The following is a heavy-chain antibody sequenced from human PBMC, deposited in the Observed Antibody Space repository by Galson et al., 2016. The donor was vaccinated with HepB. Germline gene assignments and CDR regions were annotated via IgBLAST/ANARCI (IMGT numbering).Heavy chain of an antibody. CDR3: AKVTTYGSGIHRIRNYDYAIDV. D-gene: IGHD3-10*01. V-gene: IGHV3-30*18. J-gene: IGHJ6*02. CDR1: GFTFSSYG. Sequence: SLRLSCAASGFTFSSYGMRWVRQAPGKGLEWVAVISYDGSKKYYADSVKGRFTISRDNSKNTLYLQMNSLRAEDTAVYYCAKVTTYGSGIHRIRNYDYAIDVWGQGTTVTVSS. CDR2: ISYDGSKK.